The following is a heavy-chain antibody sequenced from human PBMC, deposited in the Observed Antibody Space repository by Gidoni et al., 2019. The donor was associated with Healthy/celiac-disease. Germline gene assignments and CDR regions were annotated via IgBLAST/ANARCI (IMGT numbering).Heavy chain of an antibody. Sequence: QVTLKESGPVLVKPTETLTLTCTVSGFSLSNARMGVSWIRQPPGKALEWLAHIFSNDEKSYSTSLKSRLTISKDTSKSQVVLTMTNMDPVDTATYYCARIYSLLGGLQLTIYYMDVWGKGTTVTVSS. V-gene: IGHV2-26*01. CDR2: IFSNDEK. J-gene: IGHJ6*03. D-gene: IGHD3-10*01. CDR1: GFSLSNARMG. CDR3: ARIYSLLGGLQLTIYYMDV.